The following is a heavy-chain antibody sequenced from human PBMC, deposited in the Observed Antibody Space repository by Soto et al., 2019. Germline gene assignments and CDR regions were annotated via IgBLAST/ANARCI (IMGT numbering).Heavy chain of an antibody. CDR2: ISGSGGST. D-gene: IGHD3-3*01. J-gene: IGHJ4*02. CDR1: GFTFSSYA. CDR3: AKAGIYDFWSGYSSAAGAYYFDY. Sequence: GGSLRLSCAASGFTFSSYAMSWVRQAPGKGLEWVSAISGSGGSTYYADSVKGRFTISRDNSKNTLYLQMNSLRAEDTAVYYCAKAGIYDFWSGYSSAAGAYYFDYWGQGTLVTVSS. V-gene: IGHV3-23*01.